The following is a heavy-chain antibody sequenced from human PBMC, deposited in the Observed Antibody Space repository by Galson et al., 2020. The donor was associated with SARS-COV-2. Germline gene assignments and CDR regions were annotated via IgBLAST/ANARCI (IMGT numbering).Heavy chain of an antibody. Sequence: GESLKISCAASGFTFSNAWMSWVRQAPGKGLEWVGRIKSKTDGGTTDYAAPVKGRFTISRDDSKNTLYLQMNSLKTEDTAVYYCTTDYAGLPINWKIITFDYWGQGTLVTVSS. CDR3: TTDYAGLPINWKIITFDY. J-gene: IGHJ4*02. V-gene: IGHV3-15*01. D-gene: IGHD1-20*01. CDR1: GFTFSNAW. CDR2: IKSKTDGGTT.